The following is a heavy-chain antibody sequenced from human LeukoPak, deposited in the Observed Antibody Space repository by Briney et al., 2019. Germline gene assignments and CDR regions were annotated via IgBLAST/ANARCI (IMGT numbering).Heavy chain of an antibody. CDR2: IWYDGSNK. J-gene: IGHJ4*02. D-gene: IGHD3-22*01. CDR1: GFTFSSYG. Sequence: GGSLRLSCAASGFTFSSYGMHWVRQAPGKGLEWVSVIWYDGSNKYYADSVKGRFAISRDNSKNTLYLQMNSLRAEDTAVYYCAKGGYYDSSGYLPGDYWGQGTLVTVSS. V-gene: IGHV3-33*06. CDR3: AKGGYYDSSGYLPGDY.